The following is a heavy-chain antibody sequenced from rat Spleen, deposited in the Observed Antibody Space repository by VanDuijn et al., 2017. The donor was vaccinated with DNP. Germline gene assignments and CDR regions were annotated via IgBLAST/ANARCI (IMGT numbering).Heavy chain of an antibody. CDR2: VSSGGNT. V-gene: IGHV2S8*01. D-gene: IGHD1-1*01. CDR3: TRVYYSAEDWFAY. Sequence: QVQMKETGPGLVQTTQTLSVTCTVSGFSLTSYGVHWVRQPPGKGLEWIAAVSSGGNTYYNSGLKSRLSISRDTSKSQVFLKMNSLQTEDTAIYFCTRVYYSAEDWFAYWGQGTLVTVSS. CDR1: GFSLTSYG. J-gene: IGHJ3*01.